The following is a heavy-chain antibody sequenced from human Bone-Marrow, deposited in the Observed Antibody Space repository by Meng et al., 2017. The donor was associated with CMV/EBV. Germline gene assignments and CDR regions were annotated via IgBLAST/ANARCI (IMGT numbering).Heavy chain of an antibody. D-gene: IGHD3/OR15-3a*01. V-gene: IGHV3-23*01. Sequence: AASGFTFSNYLMSWVRQAPGKGLEWVSSITGTDGRTYYADSVKGRFTISRDNSKNTLYLQVDSLRVEDTAVYYCAKDRGTGDWYFDLWGRGTLVTVSS. CDR2: ITGTDGRT. CDR1: GFTFSNYL. J-gene: IGHJ2*01. CDR3: AKDRGTGDWYFDL.